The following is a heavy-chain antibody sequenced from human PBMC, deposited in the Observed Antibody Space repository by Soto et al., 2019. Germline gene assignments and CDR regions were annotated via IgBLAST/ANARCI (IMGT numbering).Heavy chain of an antibody. D-gene: IGHD4-17*01. CDR1: GGTFSSYT. CDR2: IIPILGIA. CDR3: ARLSSGDYAST. V-gene: IGHV1-69*02. J-gene: IGHJ5*02. Sequence: GASVKVSCKASGGTFSSYTIIWVRQAPGQGLEWMGRIIPILGIANYAQKFQGRVTITADKSTSTAYMELSSLRSEDTAVYYCARLSSGDYASTWGQGTLVTVSS.